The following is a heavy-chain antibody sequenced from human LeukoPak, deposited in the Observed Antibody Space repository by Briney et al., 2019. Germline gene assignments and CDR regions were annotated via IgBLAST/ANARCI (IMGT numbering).Heavy chain of an antibody. D-gene: IGHD2-15*01. CDR1: GFTFTNYW. CDR3: ARAQLYCSGGSCYGTDWFDP. V-gene: IGHV3-7*01. Sequence: GGSLRLSCAASGFTFTNYWMSWVRQAPGKGLELVANIKQDRSEKYYVDSVKGRFTISRDNAKNSLYLQMNSLRAEDTAVYYCARAQLYCSGGSCYGTDWFDPWGQGTLVTVSS. CDR2: IKQDRSEK. J-gene: IGHJ5*02.